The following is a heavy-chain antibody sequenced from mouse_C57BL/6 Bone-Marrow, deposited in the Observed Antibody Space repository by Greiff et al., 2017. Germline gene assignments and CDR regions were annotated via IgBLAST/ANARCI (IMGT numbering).Heavy chain of an antibody. CDR1: GYTFTRYW. V-gene: IGHV1-55*01. Sequence: QVQLQQPGAELVKPGASVKMSCKASGYTFTRYWITWVKQRPGQGLEWIGDIYPGSGSTNYNEKFKSKATLTVDTSSSTAYMQLSSLTSEDSAVYYSARCITKGVGSSEGAMDYWGQGTSVTVSS. D-gene: IGHD1-1*01. CDR3: ARCITKGVGSSEGAMDY. CDR2: IYPGSGST. J-gene: IGHJ4*01.